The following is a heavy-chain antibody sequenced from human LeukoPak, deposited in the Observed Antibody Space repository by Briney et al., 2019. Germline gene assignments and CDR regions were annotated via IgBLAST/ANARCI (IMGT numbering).Heavy chain of an antibody. D-gene: IGHD3-22*01. CDR2: INHSGST. CDR1: GGSFSGHY. V-gene: IGHV4-34*01. J-gene: IGHJ4*02. CDR3: ARGRYGSRYDSSGYYSKTVDY. Sequence: PSETLSLTCAVYGGSFSGHYWSWIRQPPGKGLEWIGEINHSGSTNYNPSLKSRVTISVDTSKNQFSLKLSSVTAADTAVYYCARGRYGSRYDSSGYYSKTVDYWGQGTLVTVSS.